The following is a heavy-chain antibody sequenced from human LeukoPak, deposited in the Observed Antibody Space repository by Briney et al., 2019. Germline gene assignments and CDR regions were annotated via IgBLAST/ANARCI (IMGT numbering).Heavy chain of an antibody. CDR2: INSDGSSA. CDR3: ASQRVTAKVNY. Sequence: PGGSLRLSCAASGFTFSSYWMHWVRQAPGKGLVWVSRINSDGSSASYADSVKGRFTISRDNAKNTLYLQMNSLRAEDTAVYYCASQRVTAKVNYWGQGTLVTVSS. V-gene: IGHV3-74*01. CDR1: GFTFSSYW. D-gene: IGHD2-21*02. J-gene: IGHJ4*02.